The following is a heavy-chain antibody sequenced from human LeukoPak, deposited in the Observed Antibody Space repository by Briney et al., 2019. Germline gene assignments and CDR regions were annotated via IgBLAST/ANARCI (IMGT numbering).Heavy chain of an antibody. CDR2: IYYSGST. V-gene: IGHV4-59*05. CDR3: ATISSSRSFDY. D-gene: IGHD6-6*01. Sequence: PSETLSLTCTVSGGSISSYYWSWIRQPAGKGLEWIGSIYYSGSTYYNPSLKSRVTISVDTSKNQFSLKLSSVTAADTAVYYCATISSSRSFDYWGQGTLVTVSS. J-gene: IGHJ4*02. CDR1: GGSISSYY.